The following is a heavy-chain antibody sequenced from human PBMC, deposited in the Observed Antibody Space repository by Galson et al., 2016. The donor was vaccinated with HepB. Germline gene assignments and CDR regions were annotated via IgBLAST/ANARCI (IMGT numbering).Heavy chain of an antibody. D-gene: IGHD3-9*01. J-gene: IGHJ3*02. Sequence: SLRLSCAASGFTFSSYGIHWVRQAPGKGLEWVAVISYGGNNKYYADSVKGRFTISRDNSKNTLYLQMSSLRAEDTAVYYCAKKAHILTGPDAFDIWGQGTMVTVSS. CDR3: AKKAHILTGPDAFDI. CDR2: ISYGGNNK. V-gene: IGHV3-30*18. CDR1: GFTFSSYG.